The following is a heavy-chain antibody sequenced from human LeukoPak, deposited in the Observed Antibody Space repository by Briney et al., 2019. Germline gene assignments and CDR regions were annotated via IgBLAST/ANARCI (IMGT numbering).Heavy chain of an antibody. Sequence: GGSLRLSCAASGFTFSSYAMHWVRQAPGKGLEYVSGVSSYGHNTYYAKSVKGRFTISRDNSKNTLYLQMGSLRAEDMAVYYCAGGSGTYSPDYWGQGTLVTVSS. CDR1: GFTFSSYA. CDR3: AGGSGTYSPDY. CDR2: VSSYGHNT. V-gene: IGHV3-64*01. J-gene: IGHJ4*02. D-gene: IGHD3-10*01.